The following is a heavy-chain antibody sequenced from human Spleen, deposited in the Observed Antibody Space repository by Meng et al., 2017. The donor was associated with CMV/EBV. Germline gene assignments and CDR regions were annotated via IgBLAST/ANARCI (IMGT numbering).Heavy chain of an antibody. J-gene: IGHJ4*02. CDR3: ARDLVGNYGSWSHWDY. Sequence: ASVKVSCKASGYTFTGYYMHWVRQAPGQGLEWMGWINPNSGGTNYAQKLQGRVTMTRDTSISTAYMELSRLRSDDTAVYYCARDLVGNYGSWSHWDYWGQGTLVTVSS. CDR2: INPNSGGT. V-gene: IGHV1-2*02. CDR1: GYTFTGYY. D-gene: IGHD3-10*01.